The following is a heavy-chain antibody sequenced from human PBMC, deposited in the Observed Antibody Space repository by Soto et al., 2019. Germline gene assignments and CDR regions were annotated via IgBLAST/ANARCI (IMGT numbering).Heavy chain of an antibody. V-gene: IGHV4-28*03. CDR1: GYSISSSNW. CDR2: IYYSGTT. CDR3: ATELPPLLRYFDWFRPQYFQH. D-gene: IGHD3-9*01. Sequence: SETLSLTCAVSGYSISSSNWWGWIRQPPGKGLKWIGYIYYSGTTYYNPSLKSRVTMSVDTSKNQFSLKLTSVTAVDTAVYYCATELPPLLRYFDWFRPQYFQHWGQGTLVTVSS. J-gene: IGHJ1*01.